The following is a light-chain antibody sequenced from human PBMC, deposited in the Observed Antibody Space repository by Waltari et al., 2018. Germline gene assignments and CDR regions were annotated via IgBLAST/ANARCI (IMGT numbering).Light chain of an antibody. CDR1: QSLLYSSVNKNC. V-gene: IGKV4-1*01. CDR2: WAS. CDR3: QQYYSSPPAWT. J-gene: IGKJ1*01. Sequence: DIVLTQSPDSLAVSLGDRATINCKSSQSLLYSSVNKNCLAWYQQKAGQPPKLLIYWASTREPGVPDQFSGSGSGTDFTLTINSLQPEDVAVYYCQQYYSSPPAWTFGQGTKVEIK.